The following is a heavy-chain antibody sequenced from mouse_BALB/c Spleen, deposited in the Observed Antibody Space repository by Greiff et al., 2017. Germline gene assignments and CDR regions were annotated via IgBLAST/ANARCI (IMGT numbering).Heavy chain of an antibody. CDR3: ARALYGSRPFDY. CDR2: IDPANGNT. D-gene: IGHD1-1*01. J-gene: IGHJ2*01. V-gene: IGHV14-3*02. Sequence: EVQLQQSGAELVKPGASVKLSCTASGFNIKDTYMHWVKQRPEQGLEWIGRIDPANGNTKYDPKFQGKATITADTSSNTAYLQLSSLTSEDTAVYYCARALYGSRPFDYWGQGTTLTVSS. CDR1: GFNIKDTY.